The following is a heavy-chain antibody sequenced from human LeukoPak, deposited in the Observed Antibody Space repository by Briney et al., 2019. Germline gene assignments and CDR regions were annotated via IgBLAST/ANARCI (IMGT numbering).Heavy chain of an antibody. Sequence: SETLSLTCTVSGGSISSSSYYWGWIRQPPGKGLEWIGSIYYSGSTYYNPSLKSRVTISVDTSKNQFSLKLSSVTAADTAVYYCAREADSSGYYYLWGQGTLVTVSS. CDR1: GGSISSSSYY. CDR3: AREADSSGYYYL. J-gene: IGHJ5*02. D-gene: IGHD3-22*01. V-gene: IGHV4-39*07. CDR2: IYYSGST.